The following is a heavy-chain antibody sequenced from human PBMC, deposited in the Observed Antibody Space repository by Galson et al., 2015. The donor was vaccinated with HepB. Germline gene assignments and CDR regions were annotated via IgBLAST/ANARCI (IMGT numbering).Heavy chain of an antibody. Sequence: SLRLSCAGSGFIFSTYWMHWVRQAPGKGLVWVSRIDSDGTRAIYADSVKGRVTISRDNAQNTVYLQMDSPRPEDTAVYYCAREPPSLYYDKGVGLDYWGQGTLVSVSS. CDR3: AREPPSLYYDKGVGLDY. CDR2: IDSDGTRA. J-gene: IGHJ4*02. V-gene: IGHV3-74*01. D-gene: IGHD3-22*01. CDR1: GFIFSTYW.